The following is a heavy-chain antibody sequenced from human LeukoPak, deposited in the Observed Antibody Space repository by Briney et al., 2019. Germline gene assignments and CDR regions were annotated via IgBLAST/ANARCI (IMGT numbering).Heavy chain of an antibody. V-gene: IGHV4-59*01. CDR2: IYYSGST. D-gene: IGHD5-18*01. CDR3: ARTTEGGYTYNYFYYYYMDV. CDR1: GGSFSGYY. J-gene: IGHJ6*03. Sequence: PSETLSLTCAVYGGSFSGYYWSWIRQPPGKGLEWIGYIYYSGSTNYNPSLKSRVTISVDTSKNQFSLKLSSVTAADTAVYYCARTTEGGYTYNYFYYYYMDVWGKGTTVTISS.